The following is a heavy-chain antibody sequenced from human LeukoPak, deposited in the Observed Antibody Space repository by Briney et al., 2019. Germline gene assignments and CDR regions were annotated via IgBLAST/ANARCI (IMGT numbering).Heavy chain of an antibody. J-gene: IGHJ4*02. V-gene: IGHV3-23*01. CDR1: GFTFSSYA. Sequence: PGGSLRLSCAASGFTFSSYAMSWVRQAPGKGLEWVSAISADASSTYYADSVEGRFTISRYNSKNPLYLQMNSLRADDTAVYYCARGAYGDYDYWGQGTLVTVSS. CDR2: ISADASST. CDR3: ARGAYGDYDY. D-gene: IGHD4-17*01.